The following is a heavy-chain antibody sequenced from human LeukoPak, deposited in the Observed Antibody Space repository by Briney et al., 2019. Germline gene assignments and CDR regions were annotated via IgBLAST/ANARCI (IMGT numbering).Heavy chain of an antibody. D-gene: IGHD5-24*01. CDR2: IGISSGNT. V-gene: IGHV3-48*01. Sequence: GGSLRLSCAASGFRFSDYSMNWVRQAPGKGLEWISYIGISSGNTNYADSVKGRFTISGDKAKNSLYLQMNSLRVEDTAVYYCARDYKYAFDNWGQETLVTVSS. J-gene: IGHJ4*02. CDR1: GFRFSDYS. CDR3: ARDYKYAFDN.